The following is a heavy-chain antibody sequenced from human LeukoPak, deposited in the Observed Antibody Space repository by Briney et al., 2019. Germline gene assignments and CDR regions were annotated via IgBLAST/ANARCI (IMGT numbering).Heavy chain of an antibody. CDR3: ARGGYCSTTSCYEGSGDYYYGMDV. J-gene: IGHJ6*04. V-gene: IGHV3-64*02. D-gene: IGHD2-2*01. CDR1: GFTFSYFE. Sequence: PGGSLRLSCAASGFTFSYFEMHWVRQAPGKGLEYISAVSSNGDKTYYADSVKGRFSISRDNSKNTLYLQMGSLRAEDMAVYYCARGGYCSTTSCYEGSGDYYYGMDVWGRGTTVTVSS. CDR2: VSSNGDKT.